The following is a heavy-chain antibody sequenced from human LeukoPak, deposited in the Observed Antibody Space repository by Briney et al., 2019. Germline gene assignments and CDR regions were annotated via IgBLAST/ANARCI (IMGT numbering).Heavy chain of an antibody. CDR3: VSSSGWGFY. J-gene: IGHJ4*02. CDR2: INTDGSST. D-gene: IGHD6-19*01. CDR1: GFIFSSYW. V-gene: IGHV3-74*01. Sequence: PGGSLRLSCAASGFIFSSYWMHWVRQAPGKGLVWVSRINTDGSSTSYADSVKGRFTISRDNAKNTLYLQMNSPRAEDTAVYYCVSSSGWGFYWGQGTLVTVSS.